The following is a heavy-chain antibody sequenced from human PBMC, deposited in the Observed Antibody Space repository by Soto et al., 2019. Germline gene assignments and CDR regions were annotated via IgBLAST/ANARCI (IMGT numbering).Heavy chain of an antibody. CDR2: IWYDGSNK. CDR3: APSGRGDFTAMVNYSPHGMDV. V-gene: IGHV3-33*01. D-gene: IGHD5-18*01. CDR1: GFVFTNYG. J-gene: IGHJ6*02. Sequence: GGSLRLSCAASGFVFTNYGMHWVRQAPGKGLEWVAVIWYDGSNKYYADSVKGRFTISRDNSKNTLYLQMNSLRAEDTAVYYCAPSGRGDFTAMVNYSPHGMDVWGQGSTVTVSS.